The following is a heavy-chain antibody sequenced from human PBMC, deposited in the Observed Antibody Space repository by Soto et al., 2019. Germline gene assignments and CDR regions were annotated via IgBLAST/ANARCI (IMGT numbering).Heavy chain of an antibody. J-gene: IGHJ4*02. CDR1: GYSFTGYY. V-gene: IGHV1-2*02. CDR3: SRGDYGTGGYPFPYFDY. D-gene: IGHD2-8*02. Sequence: HEHLVQSGAEVKRPGASLKVSCKASGYSFTGYYIHWVRQAPGQGLEWMGWINPDSGATNYAQNFQGRVTLTIDTSISTASMYLTRLTSDDTAVYYCSRGDYGTGGYPFPYFDYWGQGTLVIVSS. CDR2: INPDSGAT.